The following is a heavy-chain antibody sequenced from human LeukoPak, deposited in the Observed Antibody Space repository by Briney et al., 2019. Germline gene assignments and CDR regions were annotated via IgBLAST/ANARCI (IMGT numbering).Heavy chain of an antibody. CDR1: GGSISGSISSYY. Sequence: SETLSLTCTVSGGSISGSISSYYWNWIRQPPGKGLEWIGYIYYSGSTNYNPSLKSRVTISVDTSKNQFSLKLSSVTAADTAVYYCARDRGVVGATMNYFYYMDVWGKGTTVTISS. J-gene: IGHJ6*03. CDR3: ARDRGVVGATMNYFYYMDV. V-gene: IGHV4-61*01. CDR2: IYYSGST. D-gene: IGHD1-26*01.